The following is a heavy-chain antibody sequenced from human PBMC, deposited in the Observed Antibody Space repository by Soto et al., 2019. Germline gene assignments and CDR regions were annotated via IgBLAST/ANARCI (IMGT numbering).Heavy chain of an antibody. CDR3: AKAVGTGAFDY. J-gene: IGHJ4*02. D-gene: IGHD1-1*01. CDR2: IIPLLETA. Sequence: QVLLVQSGTEVKKPGSSVKVSCKVSGDSFTTSTFSWVRQTPGQGLEWMGTIIPLLETADYAQKFQGSVTITADESTSTVYMELSSLRSEYSARYYCAKAVGTGAFDYWGQGTLVTVSS. V-gene: IGHV1-69*18. CDR1: GDSFTTST.